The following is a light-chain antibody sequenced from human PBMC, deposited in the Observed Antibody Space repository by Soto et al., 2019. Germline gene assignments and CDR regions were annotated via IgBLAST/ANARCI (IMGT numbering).Light chain of an antibody. V-gene: IGLV1-51*01. Sequence: QSVMTQPPSVSAAPGQKVTISCSGSSSNIGGNSVSWYQQLPGTAPKLLIYDDNKRPSGIPDRFSGSKSGTSATLGITGFQTGDEADYYCGSWDSSLNSWVFGGGTKLTVL. CDR3: GSWDSSLNSWV. CDR2: DDN. J-gene: IGLJ3*02. CDR1: SSNIGGNS.